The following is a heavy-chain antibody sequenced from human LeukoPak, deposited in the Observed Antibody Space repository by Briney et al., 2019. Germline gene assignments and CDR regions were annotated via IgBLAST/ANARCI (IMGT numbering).Heavy chain of an antibody. CDR3: ARVVVPAAMKPFSAYYYYYMDV. CDR2: INHSGST. CDR1: GGSISSSSYY. Sequence: SETLSLTCTVSGGSISSSSYYWSWIRQPPGKGLEWIGEINHSGSTNYNPSLKSRVTISVDTSKNQFSLKLSSVTAADTAVYYCARVVVPAAMKPFSAYYYYYMDVWGKGTTVTVSS. V-gene: IGHV4-39*07. J-gene: IGHJ6*03. D-gene: IGHD2-2*01.